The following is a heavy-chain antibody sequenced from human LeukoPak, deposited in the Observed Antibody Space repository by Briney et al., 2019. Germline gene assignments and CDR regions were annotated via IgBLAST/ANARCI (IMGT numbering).Heavy chain of an antibody. V-gene: IGHV1-46*01. CDR3: ARANEFIVVVPAALDY. D-gene: IGHD2-2*01. CDR1: GYTFTIYY. CDR2: INPSGGST. J-gene: IGHJ4*02. Sequence: ASVKVSCKASGYTFTIYYMHWVRQAPGQGLEWMGIINPSGGSTSYAQKFQGRVTMTRDTSTSTVYMELSSLRSEDTAVYYCARANEFIVVVPAALDYWGQGTLVTVSS.